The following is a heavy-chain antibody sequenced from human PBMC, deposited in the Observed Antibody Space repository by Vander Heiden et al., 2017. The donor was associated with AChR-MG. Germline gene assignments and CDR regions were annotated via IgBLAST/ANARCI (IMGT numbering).Heavy chain of an antibody. V-gene: IGHV3-74*01. CDR1: GFTFSRYW. CDR2: INSDGSST. J-gene: IGHJ6*03. CDR3: ARDAPYCGGDCSYYYYYMDV. D-gene: IGHD2-21*01. Sequence: EVQLVESGGGLVQPGGSLRLSCAASGFTFSRYWMHWVRQAPGKGLGWVARINSDGSSTSYADSVKGRFTISRDNAKNTLYLQMNSLRAEDTAVYYCARDAPYCGGDCSYYYYYMDVWGKGTTVTVSS.